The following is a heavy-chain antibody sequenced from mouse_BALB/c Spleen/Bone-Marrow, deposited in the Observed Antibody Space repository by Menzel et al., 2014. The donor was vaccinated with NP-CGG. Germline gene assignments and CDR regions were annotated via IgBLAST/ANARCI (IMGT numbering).Heavy chain of an antibody. D-gene: IGHD2-3*01. CDR1: GYAFTDYL. CDR2: INPGSRST. CDR3: ARYDGYFDY. Sequence: VQLQQSGAELVRPGTSVKVSCKTSGYAFTDYLMEWLKQRPGQGLEWIGVINPGSRSTNYNEKFKDKATLTADKSSSTAYIQLSSLTSDDSAVYFCARYDGYFDYWGQGTTLTVSS. J-gene: IGHJ2*01. V-gene: IGHV1-54*01.